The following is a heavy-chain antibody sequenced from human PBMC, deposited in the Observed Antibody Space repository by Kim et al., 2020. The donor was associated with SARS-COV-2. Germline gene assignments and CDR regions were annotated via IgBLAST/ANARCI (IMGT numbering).Heavy chain of an antibody. V-gene: IGHV3-48*03. CDR3: ARDRAAVFPYNWFDP. Sequence: SVKGRLTISRDNATNSLYLQMNSLRAEDTAVYYCARDRAAVFPYNWFDPWGQGTLVTVSS. J-gene: IGHJ5*02. D-gene: IGHD6-13*01.